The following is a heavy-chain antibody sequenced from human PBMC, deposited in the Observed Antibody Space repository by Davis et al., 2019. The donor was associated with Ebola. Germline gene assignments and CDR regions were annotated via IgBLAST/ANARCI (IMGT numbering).Heavy chain of an antibody. V-gene: IGHV4-34*01. CDR3: ASAPSWYGGYYYYGMDV. CDR2: INHSGST. D-gene: IGHD6-13*01. CDR1: GGSFSGYY. J-gene: IGHJ6*02. Sequence: MPGGSLRLSCAVYGGSFSGYYWSWIRQPPGKGLEWIGEINHSGSTNYNPSLKSRVTISVDTSKNQFSLKLSSVTAADTAVYYCASAPSWYGGYYYYGMDVWGQGTTVTVSS.